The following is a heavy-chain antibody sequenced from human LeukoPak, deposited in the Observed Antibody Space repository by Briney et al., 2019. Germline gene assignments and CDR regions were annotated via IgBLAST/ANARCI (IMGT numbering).Heavy chain of an antibody. CDR3: ARDTTGGLPFDY. CDR2: INPKTGGT. CDR1: RYTFVDYY. V-gene: IGHV1-2*02. Sequence: ASVRVSCKTSRYTFVDYYIHWLREAPGQGLEWMGWINPKTGGTNFAQKFQGRVTMTRDTSITTDYMELSGLRSDDTAVYYCARDTTGGLPFDYWGQGTLVTVSS. J-gene: IGHJ4*02. D-gene: IGHD2-8*02.